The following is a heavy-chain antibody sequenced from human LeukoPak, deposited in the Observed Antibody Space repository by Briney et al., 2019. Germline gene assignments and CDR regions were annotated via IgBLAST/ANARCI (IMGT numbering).Heavy chain of an antibody. Sequence: GGSLRLSCAASGFTFSSYAMSWVRQAPGKGLEWVSTIGRGDDTYYTDTVKGRFTISRDNSKNTLYLQMNSLRVEDTAVYYCAKDQRTGRYDFDYWGQGTLVTVSS. CDR1: GFTFSSYA. D-gene: IGHD6-19*01. CDR2: IGRGDDT. J-gene: IGHJ4*02. CDR3: AKDQRTGRYDFDY. V-gene: IGHV3-23*01.